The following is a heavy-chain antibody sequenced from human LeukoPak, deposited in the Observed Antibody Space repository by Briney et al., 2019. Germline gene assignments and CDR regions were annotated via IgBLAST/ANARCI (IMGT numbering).Heavy chain of an antibody. Sequence: GGSLRLSCAASGFTFSSYSMNWVRQAPGKGLEWVSSISSSSSYIYYADSVKGRFTISRDNAKNSLYLQTNSLRAEDTAVYYCARSQYYYGSGSHRPHNWFDPWGQGTLVTVSS. V-gene: IGHV3-21*01. D-gene: IGHD3-10*01. CDR3: ARSQYYYGSGSHRPHNWFDP. CDR1: GFTFSSYS. CDR2: ISSSSSYI. J-gene: IGHJ5*02.